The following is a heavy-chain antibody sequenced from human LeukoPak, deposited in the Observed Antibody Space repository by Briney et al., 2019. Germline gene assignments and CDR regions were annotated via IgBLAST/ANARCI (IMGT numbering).Heavy chain of an antibody. CDR1: GGTFSSYA. V-gene: IGHV1-69*13. Sequence: GASVKVSCKASGGTFSSYAISWVRQAPGQGPEWMGGIIPIFGTANYAQKFQGRVTITADESASTAYMELSSLRSEDTAVYYCTRESGSYHGNDYWGQGTLITVSS. CDR2: IIPIFGTA. D-gene: IGHD1-26*01. J-gene: IGHJ4*02. CDR3: TRESGSYHGNDY.